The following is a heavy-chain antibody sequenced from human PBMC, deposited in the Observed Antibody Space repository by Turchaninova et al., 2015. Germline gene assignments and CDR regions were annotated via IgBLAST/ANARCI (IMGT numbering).Heavy chain of an antibody. J-gene: IGHJ4*02. CDR2: INHSGST. Sequence: QVQLQQWGAGLLKPSETLSLTCAVYGGSFSGYYWRWIRQPPGKGLGWIGEINHSGSTNNNPSPKSRVTMSVDTSKNQFSLKLGSVTAADTAVYYCARRYSSSWPAAFDYWGQGTLVTVSS. V-gene: IGHV4-34*01. CDR1: GGSFSGYY. D-gene: IGHD6-13*01. CDR3: ARRYSSSWPAAFDY.